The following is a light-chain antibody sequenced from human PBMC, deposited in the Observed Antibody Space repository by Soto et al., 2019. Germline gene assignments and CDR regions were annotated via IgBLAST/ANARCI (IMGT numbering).Light chain of an antibody. CDR3: QKYNSAPLP. J-gene: IGKJ4*01. CDR2: GAS. CDR1: QDIGNF. V-gene: IGKV1-27*01. Sequence: IQMTQSPSSLSASPGDSVTITCRASQDIGNFSAWYQQKPGTVAKLLIYGASTLQSGVPSRFSGSGSETNFTLTIASLQAEDAASYYCQKYNSAPLPFGGGTKVDIK.